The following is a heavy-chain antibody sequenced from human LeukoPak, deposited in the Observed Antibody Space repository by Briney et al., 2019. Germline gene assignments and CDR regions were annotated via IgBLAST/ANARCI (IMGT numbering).Heavy chain of an antibody. V-gene: IGHV4-39*01. Sequence: PSETLSLTCTVSGGSISDSDYHWGWIRQPPGKGLEWIGSIYYSGSTYYNPSLKSRVTISIDTSKNQFSLKLNSVTAADTAVYYCARVSRWELPSSGIDFWGQGTLVTVSS. CDR1: GGSISDSDYH. CDR2: IYYSGST. J-gene: IGHJ4*02. CDR3: ARVSRWELPSSGIDF. D-gene: IGHD2-15*01.